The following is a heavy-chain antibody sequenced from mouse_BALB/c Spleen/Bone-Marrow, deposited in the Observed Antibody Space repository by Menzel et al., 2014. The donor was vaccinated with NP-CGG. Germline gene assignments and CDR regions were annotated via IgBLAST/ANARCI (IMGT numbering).Heavy chain of an antibody. CDR2: ISSGSSTI. CDR3: ARKQRTLYFDY. V-gene: IGHV5-17*02. Sequence: EVKLMGSGGGLVQPGGSRKLSCAASGFTFSSFGMHWVRQAPEKGLEWVVYISSGSSTIYYADTVKGRFTISRDNPKNTLFLQMTSLRSEDTAMYYYARKQRTLYFDYWGQGTTLTVSS. J-gene: IGHJ2*01. CDR1: GFTFSSFG.